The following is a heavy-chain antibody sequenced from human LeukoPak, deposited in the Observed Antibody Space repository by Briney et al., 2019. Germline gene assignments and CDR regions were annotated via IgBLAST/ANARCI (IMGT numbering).Heavy chain of an antibody. CDR3: ARDLSGWAGYFDL. J-gene: IGHJ2*01. D-gene: IGHD6-19*01. CDR1: GGSISPFY. CDR2: VDYSRST. V-gene: IGHV4-59*01. Sequence: KPSETLSLPCTVSGGSISPFYWSWIRQPPGKGLEWIWYVDYSRSTNYIPSRRSRLTISLDTSQNQSALKLSSVTGADTAVYYGARDLSGWAGYFDLWGCGTLLTVCS.